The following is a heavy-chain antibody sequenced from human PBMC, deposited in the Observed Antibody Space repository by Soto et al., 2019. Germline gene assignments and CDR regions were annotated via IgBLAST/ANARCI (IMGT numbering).Heavy chain of an antibody. D-gene: IGHD3-22*01. CDR2: IYYSGST. J-gene: IGHJ2*01. Sequence: QVQLQESGPGLVKPSQTLSLTCTVSDGSISSGGYYWSWIRQHPGKGLEWIGYIYYSGSTYYNPSLKSRVTISVDTSKNQFSLKLSSVTAADTAVYYCARGFRPDYYDSGPGWYFDLWGRGTLVTVSS. CDR1: DGSISSGGYY. CDR3: ARGFRPDYYDSGPGWYFDL. V-gene: IGHV4-31*03.